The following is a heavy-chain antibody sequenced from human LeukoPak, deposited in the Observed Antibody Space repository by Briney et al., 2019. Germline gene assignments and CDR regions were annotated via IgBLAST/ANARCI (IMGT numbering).Heavy chain of an antibody. CDR3: AGYCTDNCYGGLDP. CDR1: GFAFSVYA. V-gene: IGHV3-23*01. J-gene: IGHJ5*02. Sequence: PGGSLRLSCAASGFAFSVYAMSWVRQAPGKGLEWVSRISGSGYTTYYADSVKGRFTISRDNSKNTLYLQLNTLRAEDTARYYCAGYCTDNCYGGLDPWGQGTLVTVSS. CDR2: ISGSGYTT. D-gene: IGHD2-8*02.